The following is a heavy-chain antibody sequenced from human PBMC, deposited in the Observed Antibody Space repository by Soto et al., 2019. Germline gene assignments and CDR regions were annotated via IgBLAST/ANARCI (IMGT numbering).Heavy chain of an antibody. V-gene: IGHV4-39*01. CDR2: IYYSGST. D-gene: IGHD1-26*01. Sequence: QLQLQESGPGLVKPSETLSLTCTVSGGSISSSSYYWGWIRQPPGKGLEWIGRIYYSGSTYYNPSLKRRVTISVDTSKNQFSLKLSSVTAADTAVYYCARQGELLLRAFDIWGQGTMVTVSS. J-gene: IGHJ3*02. CDR1: GGSISSSSYY. CDR3: ARQGELLLRAFDI.